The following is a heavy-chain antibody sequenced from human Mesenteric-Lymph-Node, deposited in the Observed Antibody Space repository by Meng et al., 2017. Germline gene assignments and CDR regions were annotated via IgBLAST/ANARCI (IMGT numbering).Heavy chain of an antibody. CDR3: ARDKVVGPTILDS. Sequence: GESLKISCAASGFTFSSYSMNWVRQAPGKGLEWVSSISSSSSYIYYADSVKGRFTISRDNAKNSLFLQMDSLRTEDTALYYCARDKVVGPTILDSWGQGTLVTVSS. D-gene: IGHD2-21*02. V-gene: IGHV3-21*01. J-gene: IGHJ4*02. CDR1: GFTFSSYS. CDR2: ISSSSSYI.